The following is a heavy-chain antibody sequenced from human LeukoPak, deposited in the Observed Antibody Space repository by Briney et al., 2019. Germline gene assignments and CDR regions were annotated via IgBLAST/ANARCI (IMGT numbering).Heavy chain of an antibody. CDR3: ARVTRSGSYYYYYGMDV. CDR1: GASISDYY. J-gene: IGHJ6*02. CDR2: IYYSGST. V-gene: IGHV4-59*01. D-gene: IGHD1-26*01. Sequence: SSETLSLTCNVSGASISDYYWSWIRQPPGKGLEWIGYIYYSGSTNYNPSLKSRVTISVDTSKNQFSLKLSSVTAADTAVYYCARVTRSGSYYYYYGMDVWGQGTTVTVSS.